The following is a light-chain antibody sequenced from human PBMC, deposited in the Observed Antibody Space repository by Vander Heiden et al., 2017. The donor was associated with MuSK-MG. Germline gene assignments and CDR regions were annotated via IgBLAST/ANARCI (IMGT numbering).Light chain of an antibody. Sequence: TVSSRASQSVTSYLAWYQQKPGQAPRLLIYDASNRATDIPARFSGSGTGTDFTLTIRSLEPEDFAVYYCQQRSNSWTFGQGTKVEIK. V-gene: IGKV3-11*01. CDR1: QSVTSY. J-gene: IGKJ1*01. CDR2: DAS. CDR3: QQRSNSWT.